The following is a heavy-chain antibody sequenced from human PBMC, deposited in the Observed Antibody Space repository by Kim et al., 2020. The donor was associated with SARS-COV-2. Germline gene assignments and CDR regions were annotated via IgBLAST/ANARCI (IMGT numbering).Heavy chain of an antibody. Sequence: RGSLRLSCAASGFIFSSYWMSWVRQAPGKGLEWVANIKQDGIEKYYVDSVKGRFTISRDNAKRSLYLQMNSLRVEDTAVYYCVSCPDFWTGPSFWGQGTLVTVSS. V-gene: IGHV3-7*01. D-gene: IGHD3-3*01. CDR2: IKQDGIEK. CDR3: VSCPDFWTGPSF. J-gene: IGHJ4*02. CDR1: GFIFSSYW.